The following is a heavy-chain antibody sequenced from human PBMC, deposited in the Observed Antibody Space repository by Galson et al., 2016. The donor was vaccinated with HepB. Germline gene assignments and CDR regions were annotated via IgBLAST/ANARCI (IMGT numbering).Heavy chain of an antibody. V-gene: IGHV1-69*13. CDR3: ARGLTTTER. D-gene: IGHD4/OR15-4a*01. CDR1: GGTFNSYA. J-gene: IGHJ4*02. Sequence: SVKVSCKASGGTFNSYAISWVRQAPGQGLEWMGGVIPLFGTPNYAQKFQGSVTITADPSPGTAYMELSRLRSEDTAVYYCARGLTTTERWGQGTLVTVSS. CDR2: VIPLFGTP.